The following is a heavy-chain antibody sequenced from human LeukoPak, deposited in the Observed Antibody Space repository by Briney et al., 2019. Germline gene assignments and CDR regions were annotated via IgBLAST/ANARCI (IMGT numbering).Heavy chain of an antibody. CDR3: TRPLYGSSGRNNWFDP. D-gene: IGHD6-19*01. CDR1: GFTFDDYG. CDR2: INWNGGST. J-gene: IGHJ5*02. V-gene: IGHV3-20*04. Sequence: PGGSMRLSCAASGFTFDDYGMSWVRQVPGKGLGWVSGINWNGGSTGYADSVKGRFTISRDNAKNSLYLVMNSLRGEDTALYYCTRPLYGSSGRNNWFDPWGQGTLVTVSS.